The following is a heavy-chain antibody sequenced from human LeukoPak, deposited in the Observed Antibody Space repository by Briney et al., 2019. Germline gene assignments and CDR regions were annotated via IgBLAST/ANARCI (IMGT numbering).Heavy chain of an antibody. CDR1: GGSISSSSYY. CDR2: IYYSGST. Sequence: SETPSLTCTVSGGSISSSSYYWGWIRQPPGKGLEWIGSIYYSGSTYYNPSLKSRVTISVDTSKNQFSLKLSSVTAADTAVYYCAREGSDPETVTTGRYFDLWGRGTLVTVSS. V-gene: IGHV4-39*01. D-gene: IGHD4-17*01. J-gene: IGHJ2*01. CDR3: AREGSDPETVTTGRYFDL.